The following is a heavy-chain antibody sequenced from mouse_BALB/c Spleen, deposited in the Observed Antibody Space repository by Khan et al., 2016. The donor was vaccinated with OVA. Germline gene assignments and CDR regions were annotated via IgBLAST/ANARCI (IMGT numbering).Heavy chain of an antibody. CDR1: GYIFTNYW. CDR3: AREEALYYFDY. CDR2: IYPGTDNT. J-gene: IGHJ2*01. D-gene: IGHD3-2*02. Sequence: QVQLKQSGAELVRPGASVKLSCKTSGYIFTNYWIHWVRQRSGQGLEWIARIYPGTDNTYYNENPKDKATLIADKSSITAYMQLSSLKSEDSAVYFCAREEALYYFDYGGQGTTLTVSS. V-gene: IGHV1-76*01.